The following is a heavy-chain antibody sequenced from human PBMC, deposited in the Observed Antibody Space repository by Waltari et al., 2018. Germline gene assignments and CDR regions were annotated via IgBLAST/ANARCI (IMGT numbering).Heavy chain of an antibody. CDR2: IYYSGST. CDR1: GGSISSSSYY. D-gene: IGHD3-22*01. V-gene: IGHV4-39*07. Sequence: QLQLQESGPGLVKPSETLSLTCTVSGGSISSSSYYWGWIRQPPGKGLEWIGSIYYSGSTYYNPSVKSRVTISVDTSKNQFSLKLSSVTAADTAVYYCASREGLYDRSGYGFDYWGQGTLVTVSS. J-gene: IGHJ4*02. CDR3: ASREGLYDRSGYGFDY.